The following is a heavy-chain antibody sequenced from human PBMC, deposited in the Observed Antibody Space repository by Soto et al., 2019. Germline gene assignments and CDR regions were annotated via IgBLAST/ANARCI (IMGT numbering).Heavy chain of an antibody. CDR3: ARSGLRFWEWVQPARGLNWFAH. CDR1: GFTFSSYW. Sequence: EVQLVASGGGLVQPGGSLRLSCAASGFTFSSYWMSWVRQAPGKGLEWVANIKQDGSEKYYVDSVKGRFTISRDNAKNSLYLPMNSLRAEYTSVYYCARSGLRFWEWVQPARGLNWFAHWGQGTLGIVAS. V-gene: IGHV3-7*01. J-gene: IGHJ5*02. D-gene: IGHD3-3*01. CDR2: IKQDGSEK.